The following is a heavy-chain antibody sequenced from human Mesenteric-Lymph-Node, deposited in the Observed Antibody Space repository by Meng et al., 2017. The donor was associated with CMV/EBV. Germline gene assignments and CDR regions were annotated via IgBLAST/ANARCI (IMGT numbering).Heavy chain of an antibody. CDR2: LNWNGDSI. Sequence: LFCADSGFIFDDYGVYWVRQAPGEGLEWVSGLNWNGDSIGYADSVKGRFTVSRDNAKNSLYLQMNSLGAEDTAFYYCARVGVAAGDYWGQGTLVTVSS. J-gene: IGHJ4*02. CDR3: ARVGVAAGDY. CDR1: GFIFDDYG. D-gene: IGHD6-19*01. V-gene: IGHV3-20*04.